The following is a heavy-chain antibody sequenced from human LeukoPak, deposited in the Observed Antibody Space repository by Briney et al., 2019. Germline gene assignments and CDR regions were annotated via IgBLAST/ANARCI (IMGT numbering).Heavy chain of an antibody. D-gene: IGHD2-15*01. J-gene: IGHJ4*02. CDR3: ARDLYCSGGSCLYFDY. V-gene: IGHV3-33*01. Sequence: GGSLRLSCAASGFTFSNYGMHWVRQAPGKGLEWVAVMYYDGVSKYYADSVKGRFTISRDNSMNTLYLQMNSLRAEDTAIYFCARDLYCSGGSCLYFDYWGQGTLVTVSS. CDR2: MYYDGVSK. CDR1: GFTFSNYG.